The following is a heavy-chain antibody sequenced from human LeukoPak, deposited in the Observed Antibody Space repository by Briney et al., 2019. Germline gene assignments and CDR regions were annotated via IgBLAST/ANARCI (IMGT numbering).Heavy chain of an antibody. D-gene: IGHD6-13*01. CDR3: ARQPYSSSRAALDY. CDR2: IYPGDSDT. V-gene: IGHV5-51*01. J-gene: IGHJ4*02. CDR1: GYSFTSYW. Sequence: GGSLQISCKGSGYSFTSYWIGWVRQVPGKGLEWMGIIYPGDSDTRYSPSFQGQVTISADKSISTAYLQWSSLKASDTAMYYCARQPYSSSRAALDYWGQGTLVTVSS.